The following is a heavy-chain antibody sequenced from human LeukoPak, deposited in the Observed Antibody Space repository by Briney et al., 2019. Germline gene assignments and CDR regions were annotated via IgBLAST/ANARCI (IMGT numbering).Heavy chain of an antibody. V-gene: IGHV3-23*01. J-gene: IGHJ3*02. D-gene: IGHD3-16*02. Sequence: PGGSPRLSCAASGFTFSNYAMSWVRQAPGKGLEWVSAISGSGGSTYYADSVKGRFTISRDNSKNTLYLQMNSLRAEDTAVYYCALNGREVPSGAFDIWGQGTMVTVSS. CDR3: ALNGREVPSGAFDI. CDR2: ISGSGGST. CDR1: GFTFSNYA.